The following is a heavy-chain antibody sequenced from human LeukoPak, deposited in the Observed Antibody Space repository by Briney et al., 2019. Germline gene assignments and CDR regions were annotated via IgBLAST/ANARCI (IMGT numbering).Heavy chain of an antibody. CDR2: ISGSGDTT. D-gene: IGHD4-23*01. V-gene: IGHV3-23*01. J-gene: IGHJ4*02. CDR1: GFTFSSYC. Sequence: SGGSLRLSCTASGFTFSSYCMSWVRQGPGTGLEWVSAISGSGDTTFYADSVKGRFTISRDNSKKTLYLQVNSLCAEDTAVYCCAKELAAERTPGVDSWGQGTLVTVSS. CDR3: AKELAAERTPGVDS.